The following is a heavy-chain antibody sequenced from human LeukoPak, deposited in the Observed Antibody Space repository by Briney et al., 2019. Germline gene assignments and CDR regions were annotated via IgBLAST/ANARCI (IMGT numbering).Heavy chain of an antibody. D-gene: IGHD3-9*01. J-gene: IGHJ4*02. CDR2: IYYSGST. CDR3: ARQEEHYDILTGYYRVGYYFDY. Sequence: SETLSLTCTVSGGSISSSSYYWGGIRQPPGKGLEWIGSIYYSGSTYYNPSLKSRVTISVDTSKNQFSLKLSSVTAADTAVYYCARQEEHYDILTGYYRVGYYFDYWGQETLVTVSS. V-gene: IGHV4-39*01. CDR1: GGSISSSSYY.